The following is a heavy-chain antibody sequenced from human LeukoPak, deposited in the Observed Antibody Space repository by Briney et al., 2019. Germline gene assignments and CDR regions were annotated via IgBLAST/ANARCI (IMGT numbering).Heavy chain of an antibody. Sequence: GGSLRLSCAASGFTFSNYWMSWVRQAPGKGLEWVANMKQDGSEKYYVDSVKGRLTISRDNAKNSLYLQMNSLRVEDTAVYYCARKAYAMDVWGKGTTVTVSS. V-gene: IGHV3-7*03. CDR3: ARKAYAMDV. J-gene: IGHJ6*04. CDR2: MKQDGSEK. CDR1: GFTFSNYW.